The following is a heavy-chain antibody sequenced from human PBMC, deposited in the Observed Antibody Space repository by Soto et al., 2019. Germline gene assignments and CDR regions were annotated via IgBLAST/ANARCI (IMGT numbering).Heavy chain of an antibody. CDR3: AKTGLGYCSSTSCRTDWFDP. CDR1: GFTFSSYA. V-gene: IGHV3-23*01. J-gene: IGHJ5*02. CDR2: ISGSGGST. Sequence: GSLRLCCAASGFTFSSYAMSWVRQAPGKGLEWVSAISGSGGSTYYADSVKGRFTISRDNSKNTLYLQMNSLRAEDTAVYYCAKTGLGYCSSTSCRTDWFDPWGQGTLVTVSS. D-gene: IGHD2-2*01.